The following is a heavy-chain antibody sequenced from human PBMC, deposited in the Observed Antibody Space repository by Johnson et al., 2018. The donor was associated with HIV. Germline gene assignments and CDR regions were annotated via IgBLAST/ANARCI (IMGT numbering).Heavy chain of an antibody. J-gene: IGHJ3*02. D-gene: IGHD3-22*01. CDR3: TRTDDAYHYDTFGYIDAFDI. CDR2: IRSKPYSSAT. Sequence: VQLVESGGGLVKPGGSLRLSCAASGFTFSDSALHWVRQAPEKGLEWVGRIRSKPYSSATAYAASVTGRFTISRDDSKNMTYLQMNSLKTEDTAVYYCTRTDDAYHYDTFGYIDAFDIWGQGTMVTVSS. CDR1: GFTFSDSA. V-gene: IGHV3-73*01.